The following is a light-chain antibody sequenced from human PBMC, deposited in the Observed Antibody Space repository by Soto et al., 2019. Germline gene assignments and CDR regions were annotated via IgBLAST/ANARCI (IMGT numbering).Light chain of an antibody. V-gene: IGKV1-39*01. CDR2: ATS. CDR3: QESYISPAVS. Sequence: DIQMTQSPSSLSASLGDRVTITCRASQNIDNYLNWYQQKPGKAPKLLIYATSTVQSGVPSSYSGSGSATEFTLTISSLQAEDFATYFCQESYISPAVSFGGGTKVEIK. J-gene: IGKJ4*01. CDR1: QNIDNY.